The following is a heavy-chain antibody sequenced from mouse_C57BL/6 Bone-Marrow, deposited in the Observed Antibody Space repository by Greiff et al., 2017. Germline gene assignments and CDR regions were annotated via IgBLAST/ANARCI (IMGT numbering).Heavy chain of an antibody. CDR3: ARSKYYGSSYWYFDV. CDR1: GYTFTSYN. D-gene: IGHD1-1*01. V-gene: IGHV1-12*01. J-gene: IGHJ1*03. CDR2: IYPGNGDT. Sequence: QVQLKESGAELVRPGASVKMSCKASGYTFTSYNMHWVKQTPRQGLEWIGAIYPGNGDTSYNQKFKGKATLTVDKSSSTAYMQLSSLTSEDSAVYFCARSKYYGSSYWYFDVWGTGTTVTVSS.